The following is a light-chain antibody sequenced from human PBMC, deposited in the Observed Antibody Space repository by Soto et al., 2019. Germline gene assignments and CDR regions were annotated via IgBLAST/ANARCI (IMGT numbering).Light chain of an antibody. J-gene: IGKJ2*01. CDR2: GAS. CDR3: QQYYNWPHT. Sequence: EIVMTQSPATLSVSPGERATLSCRASQSVSSNLAWYQQKPGQAPRLLIYGASTRATGIPARFSGSGSGTEFTLTISSLQSEDFAVHYCQQYYNWPHTFGQGTKLEIK. CDR1: QSVSSN. V-gene: IGKV3-15*01.